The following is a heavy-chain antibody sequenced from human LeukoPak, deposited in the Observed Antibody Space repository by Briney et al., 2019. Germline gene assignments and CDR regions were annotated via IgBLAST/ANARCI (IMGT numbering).Heavy chain of an antibody. CDR2: IHYTGAT. V-gene: IGHV4-34*01. D-gene: IGHD7-27*01. CDR1: GGTFRGYY. CDR3: ARGVLGPYYFDL. Sequence: SETLSLTCAVYGGTFRGYYWSWIRQPPGKGLECIVEIHYTGATNYKPSLKSRVTISGDPSKNQVSLRVSSVTAADTAVYYCARGVLGPYYFDLWGRGTLVTVSS. J-gene: IGHJ2*01.